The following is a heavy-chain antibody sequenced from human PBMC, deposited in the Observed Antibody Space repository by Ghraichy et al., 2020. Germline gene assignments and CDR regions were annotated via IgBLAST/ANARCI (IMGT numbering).Heavy chain of an antibody. J-gene: IGHJ6*02. CDR1: GFTFGDYA. D-gene: IGHD3-3*01. CDR2: IRSKAYGGTT. Sequence: GGSLRLSCTASGFTFGDYAMSWVRQAPGKGLEWVGFIRSKAYGGTTEYAASVKGRFTISRDDSKSIAYLQMNSLKTEDTAVYYCTRSGDDFWSGYYQDVWGQGTTVTVS. V-gene: IGHV3-49*04. CDR3: TRSGDDFWSGYYQDV.